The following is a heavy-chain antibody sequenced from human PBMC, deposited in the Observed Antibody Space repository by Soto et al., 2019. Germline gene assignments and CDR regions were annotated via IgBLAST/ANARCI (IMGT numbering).Heavy chain of an antibody. CDR1: GYTFTSYG. D-gene: IGHD3-22*01. CDR3: ARDRARYYDSSGYLDY. J-gene: IGHJ4*02. Sequence: QVQLVQSGAEVKKPGASVKVSCKASGYTFTSYGISWVRQAPGQGLEWMGWISAYNGNTNYAQKLQGRVTMTTDAYTSTAYRELRSLRSDDTAVYYCARDRARYYDSSGYLDYWGQGTLVTVSS. CDR2: ISAYNGNT. V-gene: IGHV1-18*04.